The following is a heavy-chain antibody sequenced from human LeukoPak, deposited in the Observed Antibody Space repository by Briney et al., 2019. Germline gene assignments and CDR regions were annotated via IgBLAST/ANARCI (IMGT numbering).Heavy chain of an antibody. CDR1: GGFISSYY. CDR3: AREDGEDGYSYYFDY. CDR2: IYTSVST. J-gene: IGHJ4*02. Sequence: SETLSLTCTVSGGFISSYYWSWIRQPAGKGLEWLGRIYTSVSTNYNPSLKSRVTMSVDTSKNQFSLKLSSVTAADTAVYYCAREDGEDGYSYYFDYWGQGTLVTVSS. V-gene: IGHV4-4*07. D-gene: IGHD5-24*01.